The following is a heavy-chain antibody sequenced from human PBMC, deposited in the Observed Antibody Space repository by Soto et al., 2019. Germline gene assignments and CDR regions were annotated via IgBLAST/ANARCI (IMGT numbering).Heavy chain of an antibody. Sequence: TPDLPCTFFGSHIACLCLSLIRQPTGKALESIGHIYYTGSTGYNPSLTSRVTISADTPKRQFSLNLRSVTAADTAVYYCASMRGRSASQYYPRPFDFWGQGFPVTVSS. CDR2: IYYTGST. J-gene: IGHJ4*02. V-gene: IGHV4-59*11. D-gene: IGHD1-26*01. CDR3: ASMRGRSASQYYPRPFDF. CDR1: GSHIACLC.